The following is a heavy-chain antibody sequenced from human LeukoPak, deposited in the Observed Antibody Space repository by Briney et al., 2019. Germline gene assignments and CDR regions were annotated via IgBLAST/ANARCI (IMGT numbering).Heavy chain of an antibody. CDR3: AKDNYYGSGSFFDY. Sequence: PGGSLRLSCAASGFTFSSYGMHWVRQAPGKGLEWVTFIRYDESNRYYADSVKGRFTISRDISKNTSYLQMNSLRADDTAIYYCAKDNYYGSGSFFDYWGQGTLVTVSS. CDR1: GFTFSSYG. V-gene: IGHV3-30*02. J-gene: IGHJ4*02. D-gene: IGHD3-10*01. CDR2: IRYDESNR.